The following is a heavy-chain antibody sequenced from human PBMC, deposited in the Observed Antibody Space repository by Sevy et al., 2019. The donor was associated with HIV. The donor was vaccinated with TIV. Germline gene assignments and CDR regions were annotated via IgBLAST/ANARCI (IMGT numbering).Heavy chain of an antibody. D-gene: IGHD2-2*01. CDR1: GFTFSNYW. J-gene: IGHJ3*01. CDR3: AREGDTVLVPTAVDAYDF. CDR2: IKTGGSNR. Sequence: GGSLRLSCAASGFTFSNYWMHWVRQAPGKGLVWVSRIKTGGSNRDSADSVKGRFFISRDNAKNLLYLQMNSLRAEVTSVYYCAREGDTVLVPTAVDAYDFWGQGTMVTVSS. V-gene: IGHV3-74*01.